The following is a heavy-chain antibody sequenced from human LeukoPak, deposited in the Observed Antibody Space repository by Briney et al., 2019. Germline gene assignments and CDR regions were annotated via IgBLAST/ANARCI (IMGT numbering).Heavy chain of an antibody. CDR3: ARTFRQWLVGGIDY. CDR2: INSDGSST. CDR1: GFTFSSYW. V-gene: IGHV3-74*01. D-gene: IGHD6-19*01. J-gene: IGHJ4*02. Sequence: PGGSLRLSFAASGFTFSSYWMHWVRQAPGKGLVWVSRINSDGSSTSYADSVKGRFTISRDNAKNTLYLQMNSLRAEDTAVYYCARTFRQWLVGGIDYWGQGTLVTVSS.